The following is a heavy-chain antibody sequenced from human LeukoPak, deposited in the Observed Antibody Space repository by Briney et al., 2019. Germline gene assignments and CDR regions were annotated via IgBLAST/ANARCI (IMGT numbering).Heavy chain of an antibody. D-gene: IGHD1-26*01. CDR3: AKGQEWELIGSYDY. J-gene: IGHJ4*02. Sequence: GGSLRLSCAASGFTFSSYGMHWVRQALGKGLEWVAVISYDGSNKYYADSVKGRFTISRDNSKNTLYLQMNSLRAEDTAVYYCAKGQEWELIGSYDYWGQGTLVTVSS. V-gene: IGHV3-30*18. CDR1: GFTFSSYG. CDR2: ISYDGSNK.